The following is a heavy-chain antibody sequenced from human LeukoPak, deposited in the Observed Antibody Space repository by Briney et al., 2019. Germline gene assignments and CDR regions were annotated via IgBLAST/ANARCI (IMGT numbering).Heavy chain of an antibody. V-gene: IGHV4-31*03. CDR1: GGSISSGGYN. Sequence: SETLSLSCTVSGGSISSGGYNWSWIRQHPGKGLECIGYIYYSGSTYYNPSLKSRVTISVDTSKNQFSLKLSSVTAADTAVYYCARGSYVGPTSGYFDYWGQGTLVTVSS. D-gene: IGHD1-26*01. CDR3: ARGSYVGPTSGYFDY. CDR2: IYYSGST. J-gene: IGHJ4*02.